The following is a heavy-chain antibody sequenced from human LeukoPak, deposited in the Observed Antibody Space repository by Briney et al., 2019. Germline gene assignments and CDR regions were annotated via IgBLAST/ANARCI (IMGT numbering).Heavy chain of an antibody. CDR1: GFTFSDYY. CDR3: ARDRRYDAFDI. D-gene: IGHD4-17*01. V-gene: IGHV3-11*04. Sequence: GGSLRLSCAAAGFTFSDYYMSWIRQAPGKGLEWVSYISSSGSTIYYADSVKGRFTIARDNAKNSLYLQMNSLRAEDTAVYYCARDRRYDAFDIWGQGTMVTVSS. CDR2: ISSSGSTI. J-gene: IGHJ3*02.